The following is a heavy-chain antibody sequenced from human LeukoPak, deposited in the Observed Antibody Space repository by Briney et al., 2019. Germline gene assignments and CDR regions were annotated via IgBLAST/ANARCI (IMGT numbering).Heavy chain of an antibody. CDR2: INPNSGGT. V-gene: IGHV1-2*02. Sequence: GASLKLSCTASGYTFTGYYMHWVRQAPGQGLEWMGWINPNSGGTNYAHKVQGRVTITRDTSINTAYLEMTRLGSDDTAVYYCGRDLKADVDTAMGNSEYWEEGTLVTVSS. D-gene: IGHD5-18*01. CDR1: GYTFTGYY. J-gene: IGHJ4*02. CDR3: GRDLKADVDTAMGNSEY.